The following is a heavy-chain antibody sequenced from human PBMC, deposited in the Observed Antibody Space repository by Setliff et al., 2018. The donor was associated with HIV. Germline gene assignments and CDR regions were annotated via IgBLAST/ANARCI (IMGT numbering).Heavy chain of an antibody. CDR1: GFSFSAYG. D-gene: IGHD3-10*01. J-gene: IGHJ5*02. CDR3: ARFLVRGVP. Sequence: GGSLRLSCAASGFSFSAYGMNWVRQAPGKGLELVSHISSGSTTIYYRDSVNGRFTVSRDNAKNSLYLEMNSLRVEDTAVYYCARFLVRGVPWGQGTLVTVS. CDR2: ISSGSTTI. V-gene: IGHV3-48*04.